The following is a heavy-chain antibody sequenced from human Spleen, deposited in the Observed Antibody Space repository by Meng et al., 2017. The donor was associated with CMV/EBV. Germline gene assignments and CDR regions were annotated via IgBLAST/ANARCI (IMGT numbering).Heavy chain of an antibody. CDR3: ARGGEVEVATQRRYFDF. CDR2: INHSGST. D-gene: IGHD5-24*01. CDR1: GGSVSSDSYY. J-gene: IGHJ4*02. V-gene: IGHV4-34*01. Sequence: SETLSLTCTVSGGSVSSDSYYWTWIRQPPGKGLEWVGEINHSGSTNYNPSLKSRVTISADTSKNQFSLKLNSATAADTAVYYCARGGEVEVATQRRYFDFWGQGTLVTVSS.